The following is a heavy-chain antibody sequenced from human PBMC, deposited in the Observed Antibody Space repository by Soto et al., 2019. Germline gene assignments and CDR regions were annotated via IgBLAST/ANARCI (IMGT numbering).Heavy chain of an antibody. CDR2: INAGNGNT. CDR3: ARDSKAIQLCPPSLDP. CDR1: GYTFTSYA. J-gene: IGHJ5*02. Sequence: ASVKVSCKASGYTFTSYAMHWVRQAPGQRLEWMGWINAGNGNTKCSQKFQGRVTITRDTSASTAYMELSSLRSEDTAVYYCARDSKAIQLCPPSLDPWGQRTLVTVSS. V-gene: IGHV1-3*01. D-gene: IGHD5-18*01.